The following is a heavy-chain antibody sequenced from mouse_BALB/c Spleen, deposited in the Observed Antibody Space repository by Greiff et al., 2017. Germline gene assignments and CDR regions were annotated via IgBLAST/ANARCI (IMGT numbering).Heavy chain of an antibody. CDR1: GYAFSSSW. D-gene: IGHD1-1*01. J-gene: IGHJ2*01. CDR2: IYPGDGDT. Sequence: QVQLKQSGPELVKPGASVKISCKASGYAFSSSWMNWVKQRPGQGLEWIGRIYPGDGDTNYNGKFKGKATLTADKSSSTAYMQLSSLTSVDSAVYFCARWGTTGYWGQGTTLTVSS. CDR3: ARWGTTGY. V-gene: IGHV1-82*01.